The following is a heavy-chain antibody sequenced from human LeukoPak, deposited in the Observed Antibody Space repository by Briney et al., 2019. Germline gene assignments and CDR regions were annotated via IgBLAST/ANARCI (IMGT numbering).Heavy chain of an antibody. CDR3: ARDGTSTDDY. V-gene: IGHV1-18*01. CDR2: ISGNNDNP. J-gene: IGHJ4*02. CDR1: GYTFSNFG. D-gene: IGHD2-2*01. Sequence: ASVRVSCKASGYTFSNFGINWVRQAPGQGLEWMGWISGNNDNPNYGQKFQGRFTVTTDSSTNTAYMELTNLRFDDTAVYYCARDGTSTDDYWGQGTLVTVSS.